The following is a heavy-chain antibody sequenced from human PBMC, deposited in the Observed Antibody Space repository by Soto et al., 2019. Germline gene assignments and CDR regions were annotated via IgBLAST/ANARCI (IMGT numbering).Heavy chain of an antibody. CDR3: ARPDGEAAAGPSY. J-gene: IGHJ4*02. Sequence: GASVKVSCKASGYTFTSYGISWVRQAPGQGLEWMGVINPSGGSTNYAQNFQGRVTMTRDTSTSTVYMELSSLRSEDTAVYYCARPDGEAAAGPSYWGQGTLVTVSS. V-gene: IGHV1-46*01. CDR2: INPSGGST. D-gene: IGHD6-13*01. CDR1: GYTFTSYG.